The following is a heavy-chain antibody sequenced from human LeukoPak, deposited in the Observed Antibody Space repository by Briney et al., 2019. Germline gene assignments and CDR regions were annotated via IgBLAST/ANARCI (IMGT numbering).Heavy chain of an antibody. CDR1: GFTFSSYS. CDR3: ARGLIANLGY. D-gene: IGHD3-16*01. Sequence: GGSLRLSRAASGFTFSSYSMNWVRQAPGKGLEWVSSISSSSSYIYYADSVKGRFTISRDNAKNSLYLQMNSLRAEDTAVYYCARGLIANLGYWGQGTLVTVSS. CDR2: ISSSSSYI. V-gene: IGHV3-21*01. J-gene: IGHJ4*02.